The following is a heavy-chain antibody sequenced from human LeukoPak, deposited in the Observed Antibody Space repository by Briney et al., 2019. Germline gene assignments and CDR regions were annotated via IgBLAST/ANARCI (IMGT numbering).Heavy chain of an antibody. CDR1: GFTFSSYE. CDR2: ISSSGSTI. Sequence: GGSLRLSCAASGFTFSSYEMNWVRQAPGKGLEWVSYISSSGSTINYADSVKGRFTISRDNAKNSLYLQMNSLRAEGTVVYYCARVASNCFDYWGQGTLVTVSS. CDR3: ARVASNCFDY. D-gene: IGHD6-19*01. J-gene: IGHJ4*02. V-gene: IGHV3-48*03.